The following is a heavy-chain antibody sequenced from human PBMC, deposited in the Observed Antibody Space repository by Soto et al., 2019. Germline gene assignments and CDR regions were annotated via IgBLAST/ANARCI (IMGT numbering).Heavy chain of an antibody. V-gene: IGHV3-30-3*01. D-gene: IGHD2-21*02. J-gene: IGHJ6*02. CDR1: GFTFRSHT. CDR3: TASLDYYYSDLDV. CDR2: ISQFGNNI. Sequence: QVRLVESGGGVVQPGRSLRLSCVASGFTFRSHTLHWVRQAPGKGLEWVAVISQFGNNIYYADSVKGRFTISRDNSKNTVDLQMNSLRHEDTAVYYCTASLDYYYSDLDVWGQGTTVIVSS.